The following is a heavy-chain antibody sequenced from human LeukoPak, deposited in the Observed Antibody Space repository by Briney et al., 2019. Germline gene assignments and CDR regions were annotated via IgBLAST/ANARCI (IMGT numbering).Heavy chain of an antibody. Sequence: GGSLRLPCAASGFTFSSYAMSWVRQAPGKGLEWVSAISGSGGSTYYADSVKGRFTISSDNSKNTQYLQMNSLRAEDTALYYCAKAYSSGWYISEYFQHWGQGTLVTVSS. CDR3: AKAYSSGWYISEYFQH. CDR2: ISGSGGST. CDR1: GFTFSSYA. D-gene: IGHD6-19*01. J-gene: IGHJ1*01. V-gene: IGHV3-23*01.